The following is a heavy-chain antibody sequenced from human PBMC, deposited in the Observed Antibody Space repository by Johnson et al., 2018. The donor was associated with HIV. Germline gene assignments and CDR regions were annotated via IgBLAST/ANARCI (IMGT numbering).Heavy chain of an antibody. D-gene: IGHD1-26*01. CDR3: ARALKWELGLPDWDAFDI. V-gene: IGHV3-NL1*01. CDR1: GFTFSNFG. CDR2: IYSGGST. J-gene: IGHJ3*02. Sequence: QVQLVESGGGVVQPGRSLRLSCAASGFTFSNFGFHWVRQAPGKGLEWVSVIYSGGSTGYTDSVNGRFTISRDNAKNSLYLHMNSLRAEDTAFYYCARALKWELGLPDWDAFDIWGQGT.